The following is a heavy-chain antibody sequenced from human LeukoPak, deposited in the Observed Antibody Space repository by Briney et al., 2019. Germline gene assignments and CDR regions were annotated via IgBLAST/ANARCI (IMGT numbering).Heavy chain of an antibody. V-gene: IGHV4-34*01. Sequence: SETLSLTCSVSGGSVSGTNYYWSWIRQPPGKGLEWIGEINHSGSTNYNPSLKSRVTISVDTSKNQFSLTLSSVAAADTAVYYCARGRGPGGPTLRPNYYYYSMYVWGKGTTVTVSS. CDR2: INHSGST. J-gene: IGHJ6*03. D-gene: IGHD1-1*01. CDR3: ARGRGPGGPTLRPNYYYYSMYV. CDR1: GGSVSGTNYY.